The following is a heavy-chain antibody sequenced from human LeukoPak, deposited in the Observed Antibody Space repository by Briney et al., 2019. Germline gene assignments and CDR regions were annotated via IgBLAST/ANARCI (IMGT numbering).Heavy chain of an antibody. CDR2: INPDGSII. V-gene: IGHV3-74*03. Sequence: PGGSLRLSCGASGFTFSNSLIHWFRQAPAKGLVGVSGINPDGSIITYADSVKGRFTISTDNAKTTLYLQMNRLRAEDTAVYYCAKDGPCVNGVCYTDFDYWGQGTLVTVSS. D-gene: IGHD2-8*01. J-gene: IGHJ4*02. CDR1: GFTFSNSL. CDR3: AKDGPCVNGVCYTDFDY.